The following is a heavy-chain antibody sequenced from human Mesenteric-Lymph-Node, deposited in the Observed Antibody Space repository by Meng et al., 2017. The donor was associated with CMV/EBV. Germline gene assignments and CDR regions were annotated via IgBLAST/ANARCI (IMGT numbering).Heavy chain of an antibody. Sequence: STLSCCFNCVSRSCWGRLRQLPGMGLEWIGSNYSSAITYCTPSLKSRVTMSLNTSKNHFTLKLTSVTAADTAVYYYARRIMGASFDPWGQGTLVTVSS. CDR2: NYSSAIT. CDR1: CCFNCVSRSC. V-gene: IGHV4-39*01. J-gene: IGHJ5*02. D-gene: IGHD3-16*01. CDR3: ARRIMGASFDP.